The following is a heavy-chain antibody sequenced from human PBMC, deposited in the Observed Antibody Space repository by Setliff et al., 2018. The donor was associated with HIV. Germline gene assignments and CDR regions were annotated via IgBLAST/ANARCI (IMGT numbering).Heavy chain of an antibody. CDR3: ARGAYSNFWSGYSAGGGSLGP. CDR1: GGSISGYY. D-gene: IGHD3-3*01. Sequence: SETLSLTCSVSGGSISGYYWNWVRQPPGKGLEWMGYIYYSGSTDYNPALKRRVTISLDTSKNQVSLKLSSVTAADTAVYYCARGAYSNFWSGYSAGGGSLGPWGQGTLVTVSS. J-gene: IGHJ5*02. V-gene: IGHV4-59*01. CDR2: IYYSGST.